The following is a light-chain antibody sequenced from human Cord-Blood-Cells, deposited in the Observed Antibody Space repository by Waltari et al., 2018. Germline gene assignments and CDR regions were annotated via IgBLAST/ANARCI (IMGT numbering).Light chain of an antibody. CDR2: KAS. J-gene: IGKJ2*01. Sequence: DIQMTQSPSTLSASVGDRVTITCRASQSISSWLAWYQQKPGKAPKLLIYKASSLESGVPSRFGGSGSGTEFTLTISSLQPNDFATYDCQQYNSYSTFGQGTKLEIK. CDR3: QQYNSYST. CDR1: QSISSW. V-gene: IGKV1-5*03.